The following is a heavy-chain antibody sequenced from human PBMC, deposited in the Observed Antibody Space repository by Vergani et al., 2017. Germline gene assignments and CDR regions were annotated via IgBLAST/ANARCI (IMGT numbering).Heavy chain of an antibody. CDR2: INHSGST. CDR1: GGSFSGYY. Sequence: QVQLQQWGAGLLKPSETLSLTCAVYGGSFSGYYWSWIRQPPGKGLEWIGEINHSGSTNYNPSLKSRVTISVDTSKNQFSLKLSSVTAADTAVYYCASGTYDFWSVHVRFDPWGQGTLVTVSS. J-gene: IGHJ5*02. CDR3: ASGTYDFWSVHVRFDP. V-gene: IGHV4-34*01. D-gene: IGHD3-3*01.